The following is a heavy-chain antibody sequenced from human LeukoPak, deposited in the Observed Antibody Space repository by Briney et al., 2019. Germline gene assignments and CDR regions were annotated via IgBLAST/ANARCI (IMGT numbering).Heavy chain of an antibody. Sequence: SVKVSCKASGGTFRSSAITWVRQAPGQRFEWLGQISPIFGIADYAQKFQGRLTFTTDESTSTAYLELSGLRSEDTALYYCAKTGVEYASSSGVLDSWGQGTLVTVSS. J-gene: IGHJ4*02. D-gene: IGHD6-6*01. CDR2: ISPIFGIA. CDR1: GGTFRSSA. CDR3: AKTGVEYASSSGVLDS. V-gene: IGHV1-69*05.